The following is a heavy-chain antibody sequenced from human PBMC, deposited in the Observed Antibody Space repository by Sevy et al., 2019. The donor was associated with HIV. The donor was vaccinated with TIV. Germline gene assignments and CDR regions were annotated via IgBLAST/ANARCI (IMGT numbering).Heavy chain of an antibody. V-gene: IGHV6-1*01. CDR1: GDSVSSNSAA. Sequence: QSQTLSLTCAISGDSVSSNSAAWNWIRQSPSRGLEWLGRTYYRSKWYNDYAVSVKSRITINPDTSKNQFSLKLNSVTPADTAEYYCARGPFSTPASYFDYWGQGTLVTVSS. CDR3: ARGPFSTPASYFDY. D-gene: IGHD2-15*01. CDR2: TYYRSKWYN. J-gene: IGHJ4*02.